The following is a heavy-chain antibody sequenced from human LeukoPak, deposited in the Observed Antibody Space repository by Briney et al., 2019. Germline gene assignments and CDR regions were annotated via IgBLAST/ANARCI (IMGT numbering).Heavy chain of an antibody. CDR3: ARDGIFDY. J-gene: IGHJ4*02. CDR2: IRSGSTYI. Sequence: GGSLRLSCAASGFTFSTYSMHWIRQAPGKGLEWVSSIRSGSTYINYADSVKGRFTISRDDAKKSLYLQMNSLRAEDTAVYYCARDGIFDYWGQGTLVTVSS. CDR1: GFTFSTYS. V-gene: IGHV3-21*01.